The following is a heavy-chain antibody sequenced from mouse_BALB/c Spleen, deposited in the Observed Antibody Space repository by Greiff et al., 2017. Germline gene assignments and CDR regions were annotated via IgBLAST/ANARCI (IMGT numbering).Heavy chain of an antibody. CDR2: IYPGDGDT. CDR3: ARVGNFHYAMDY. D-gene: IGHD2-1*01. J-gene: IGHJ4*01. Sequence: QVHVKQSGAELVRPGSSVKISCKASGYAFSSYWMNWVKQRPGQGLEWIGQIYPGDGDTNYNGKFKGKATLTADKSSSTAYMQLSSLTSEDSAVYCCARVGNFHYAMDYWGQGTSVTVSS. V-gene: IGHV1-80*01. CDR1: GYAFSSYW.